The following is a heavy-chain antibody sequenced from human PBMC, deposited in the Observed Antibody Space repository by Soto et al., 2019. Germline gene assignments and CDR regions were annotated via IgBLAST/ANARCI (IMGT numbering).Heavy chain of an antibody. D-gene: IGHD5-18*01. J-gene: IGHJ4*02. CDR2: IFTGVGT. CDR1: GSTVSSNY. Sequence: GGSLRLSCAASGSTVSSNYMSWVRQAPGRGLEWDSVIFTGVGTYYADSVKGRFTISKDNSKNRVYLQMNTLKAGATAVYYCEGVFSYGYIDLWGQGTPVTVSS. CDR3: EGVFSYGYIDL. V-gene: IGHV3-53*01.